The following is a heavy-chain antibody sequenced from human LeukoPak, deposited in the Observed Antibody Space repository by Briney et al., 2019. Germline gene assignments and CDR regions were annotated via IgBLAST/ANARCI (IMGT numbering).Heavy chain of an antibody. J-gene: IGHJ4*02. D-gene: IGHD6-19*01. CDR2: FDPEDGET. Sequence: ASVKVSCKVSGYTLTELSMHWVRQAPGKGLEWMGGFDPEDGETIYAQKFQGRVTMTEDTSTDTAYMELSSLRSEDTAVYYCATGGIAVAGTCWDYWGQGTLVTVSS. CDR1: GYTLTELS. CDR3: ATGGIAVAGTCWDY. V-gene: IGHV1-24*01.